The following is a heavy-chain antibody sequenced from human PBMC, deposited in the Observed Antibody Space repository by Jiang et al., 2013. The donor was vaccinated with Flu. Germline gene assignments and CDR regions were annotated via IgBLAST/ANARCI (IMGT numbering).Heavy chain of an antibody. Sequence: VQLVESGGGVVQPGESVRLSCAASGFTFNGYGMHWVRQAPGKGLEWLAEIWYDGSNKYYVDSVKGRFTVSRDNSKNTLFLQMNSLRAEDTAVYYCATLSRVEEAERPSWLYGMDVWGQGTTVIVSS. CDR2: IWYDGSNK. CDR3: ATLSRVEEAERPSWLYGMDV. D-gene: IGHD1-26*01. CDR1: GFTFNGYG. V-gene: IGHV3-33*01. J-gene: IGHJ6*02.